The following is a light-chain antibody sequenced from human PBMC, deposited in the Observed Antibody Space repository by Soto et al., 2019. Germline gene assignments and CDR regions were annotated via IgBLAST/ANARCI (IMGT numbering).Light chain of an antibody. J-gene: IGLJ2*01. CDR2: EVS. V-gene: IGLV2-14*01. Sequence: QSALTQPASVSGSPGQSITISCTGTSSDVGGYNYVSWYQQHPGKAPKLMIYEVSNRPPGVSNRFSGSKSGNTASLTISGLQAEDEADYYCSSYTSSSTLGGVFGGGTKVTVL. CDR3: SSYTSSSTLGGV. CDR1: SSDVGGYNY.